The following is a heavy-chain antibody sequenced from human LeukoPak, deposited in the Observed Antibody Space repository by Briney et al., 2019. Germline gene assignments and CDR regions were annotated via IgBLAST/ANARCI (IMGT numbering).Heavy chain of an antibody. J-gene: IGHJ4*02. CDR2: IYPGDSDT. D-gene: IGHD3-3*01. V-gene: IGHV5-51*01. CDR1: GYSFTSYW. Sequence: KGGESLKISCKGSGYSFTSYWIGWVRQMPGKGLEWMGIIYPGDSDTRYSPSFQGQVTISADKSISTAYLQWSSLKASDTAMYYCARGSYDFWSGYAGGHYFDYWGQGTLVTVSS. CDR3: ARGSYDFWSGYAGGHYFDY.